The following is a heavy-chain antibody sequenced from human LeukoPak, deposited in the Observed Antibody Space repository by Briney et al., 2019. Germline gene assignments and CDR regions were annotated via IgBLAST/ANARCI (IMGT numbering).Heavy chain of an antibody. V-gene: IGHV1-8*01. CDR2: MNPNSGNT. CDR1: GYTFTSYD. D-gene: IGHD6-13*01. J-gene: IGHJ6*03. CDR3: ARGIAAAGSYYYYYYMDV. Sequence: ASVKVSCKASGYTFTSYDINWVRQATGQGLEWMGWMNPNSGNTGYAQKFQGRVTMTRNTSISTAYMELSSLRSEDTAVYYCARGIAAAGSYYYYYYMDVWGKGTTVTISS.